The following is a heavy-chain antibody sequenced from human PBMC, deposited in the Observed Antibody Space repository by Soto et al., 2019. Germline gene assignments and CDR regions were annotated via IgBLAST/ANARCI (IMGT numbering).Heavy chain of an antibody. V-gene: IGHV4-39*01. D-gene: IGHD3-22*01. Sequence: PSDTQSQTLTVTGGSINSSNYSVGGIRQPPGKGLEWIGSIYYSGSTYYNPSLKSRVTISVDTSKNQFSLKLSSVTAADTAVYYCARHIRTYYYDRAVLTWGQGTLVTVS. CDR3: ARHIRTYYYDRAVLT. CDR2: IYYSGST. J-gene: IGHJ5*02. CDR1: GGSINSSNYS.